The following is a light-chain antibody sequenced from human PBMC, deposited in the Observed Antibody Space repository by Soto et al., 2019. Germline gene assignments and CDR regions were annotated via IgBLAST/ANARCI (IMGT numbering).Light chain of an antibody. V-gene: IGLV2-14*01. Sequence: QSVLTQPASVSGSPGQSITISCTGTSSDVGGYNYVSWYQQHSGKAPKLMIYDVSNRPSGVSNRFSGSKSGNTASLTVSGLQAEDEADYYCSSYTSSSTLPYVFGTGTKLTVL. CDR2: DVS. CDR3: SSYTSSSTLPYV. CDR1: SSDVGGYNY. J-gene: IGLJ1*01.